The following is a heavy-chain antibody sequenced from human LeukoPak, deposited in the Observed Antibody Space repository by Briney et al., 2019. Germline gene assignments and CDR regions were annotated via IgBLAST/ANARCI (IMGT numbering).Heavy chain of an antibody. Sequence: SSETLSLTCTVSGGSISSGGYYWSWIRQPPGKGLECIGYIYHSGSTYYNPSLKSRVTISVDRSKNQFSLKLSSVTAADTAVYYCARDGGERVYYDSSGWSDDAFDIWGQGTMVTVSS. J-gene: IGHJ3*02. D-gene: IGHD3-22*01. CDR3: ARDGGERVYYDSSGWSDDAFDI. CDR2: IYHSGST. V-gene: IGHV4-30-2*01. CDR1: GGSISSGGYY.